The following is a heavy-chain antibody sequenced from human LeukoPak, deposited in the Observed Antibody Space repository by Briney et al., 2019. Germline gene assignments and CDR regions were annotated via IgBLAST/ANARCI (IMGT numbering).Heavy chain of an antibody. CDR1: GFTFSSYG. CDR2: TSYDGRKK. CDR3: AKEYCGGDCYDDYFDY. Sequence: GRSLRLSCADSGFTFSSYGMHWVRQAPGKGLEWVAVTSYDGRKKYYADSVKGRFTISRDNSKNTLYMQMNSLRAEDTAVYYCAKEYCGGDCYDDYFDYWGQGTLVTVSS. J-gene: IGHJ4*02. D-gene: IGHD2-21*02. V-gene: IGHV3-30*18.